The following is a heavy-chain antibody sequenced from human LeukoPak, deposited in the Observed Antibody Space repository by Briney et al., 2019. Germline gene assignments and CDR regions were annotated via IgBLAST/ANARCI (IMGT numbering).Heavy chain of an antibody. V-gene: IGHV3-48*01. CDR3: AGEWELEEVDDY. CDR1: GFTFSSYT. CDR2: IGGSSSTI. D-gene: IGHD1-26*01. Sequence: GGSLRLSCAASGFTFSSYTMNWVRQAPGKGLEWVSYIGGSSSTIYYADSVKGRFTISRDNAKNSLYLQMNSLRAEDTAVYYCAGEWELEEVDDYWGQGTLVTVSS. J-gene: IGHJ4*02.